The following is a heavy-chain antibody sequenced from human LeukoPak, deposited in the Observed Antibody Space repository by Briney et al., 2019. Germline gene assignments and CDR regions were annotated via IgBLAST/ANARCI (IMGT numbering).Heavy chain of an antibody. Sequence: GESLRLSCAASGVTFSSYAMSWVRQAPGKGLEWVSSISGSGGGTYYADSVKGRFTISRDNSKNTLYLQMNSLRTEDTAVYYCARDPVNNWNYGSRWFDPWGQGTLVTVSS. D-gene: IGHD1-7*01. V-gene: IGHV3-23*01. J-gene: IGHJ5*02. CDR3: ARDPVNNWNYGSRWFDP. CDR2: ISGSGGGT. CDR1: GVTFSSYA.